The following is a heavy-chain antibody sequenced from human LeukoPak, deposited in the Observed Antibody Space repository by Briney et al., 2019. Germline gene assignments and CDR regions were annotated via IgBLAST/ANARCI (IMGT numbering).Heavy chain of an antibody. Sequence: ASVKVSCKAPGYTFTSYYMHWVRQAPGQGLEWMGIINPSGGSTSYAQKFQGRVTMTRDTSTSTVYMELSSLRSEDTAVYYCARDVELGYSYESYYFDYWGQGTLVTVSS. CDR2: INPSGGST. CDR3: ARDVELGYSYESYYFDY. CDR1: GYTFTSYY. J-gene: IGHJ4*02. V-gene: IGHV1-46*01. D-gene: IGHD5-18*01.